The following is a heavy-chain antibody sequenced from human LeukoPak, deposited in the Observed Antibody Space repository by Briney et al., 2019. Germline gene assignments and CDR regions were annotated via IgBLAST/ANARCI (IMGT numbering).Heavy chain of an antibody. Sequence: PSETLSLTCTGSGGSFSTYYWSWIRQPPGKELEWIGNIYYSGSTNYNPSLKSRVAISVDTSRNQFSLKLNSVTAADTAVYYCARDEGKWPQFLWAFDIWGQGTMVTVSS. V-gene: IGHV4-59*01. D-gene: IGHD5-24*01. CDR3: ARDEGKWPQFLWAFDI. J-gene: IGHJ3*02. CDR2: IYYSGST. CDR1: GGSFSTYY.